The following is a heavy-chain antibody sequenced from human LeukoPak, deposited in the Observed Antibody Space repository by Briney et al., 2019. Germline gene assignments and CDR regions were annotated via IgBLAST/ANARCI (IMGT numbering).Heavy chain of an antibody. CDR2: ISPGGSI. D-gene: IGHD2-2*01. CDR3: AKPGGIVVVPAPGV. CDR1: GFTFSSYA. V-gene: IGHV3-23*01. Sequence: GGSLRLSCAASGFTFSSYAMSWVRQAPGKGLEWVSAISPGGSIYYADSVKGRFTISRDNSKNTLYLQMNSLRAEDTAVYYCAKPGGIVVVPAPGVRGKGTTVTVSS. J-gene: IGHJ6*04.